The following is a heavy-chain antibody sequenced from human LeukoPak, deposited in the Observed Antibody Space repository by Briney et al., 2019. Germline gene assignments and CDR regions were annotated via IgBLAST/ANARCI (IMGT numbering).Heavy chain of an antibody. V-gene: IGHV3-48*04. Sequence: GGSLRLSCAASGFTFSSYSMNWVRQAPGKGLEWVSYISSSSSTIYYADSVKGRFTISRDNSKNSLYLQMNSLRTEDTALYYCAKDIGYSYGYATDYWGQGTLVTVSS. CDR2: ISSSSSTI. J-gene: IGHJ4*02. CDR1: GFTFSSYS. CDR3: AKDIGYSYGYATDY. D-gene: IGHD5-18*01.